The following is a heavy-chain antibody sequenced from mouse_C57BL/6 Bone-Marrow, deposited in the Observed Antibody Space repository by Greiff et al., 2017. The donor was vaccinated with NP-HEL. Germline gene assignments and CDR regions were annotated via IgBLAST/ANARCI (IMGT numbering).Heavy chain of an antibody. CDR3: ARQGGLGLGFAC. CDR2: ISNGGGST. CDR1: GFTFSDYY. J-gene: IGHJ3*01. Sequence: EVQLVESGGGLVQPGGSLKLSCAASGFTFSDYYMYWVRQTPEKRLEWVAYISNGGGSTYYPDTVKGRFTISRDNAKNTLYLQMSRLKSEDTAMYYCARQGGLGLGFACWGQGTLVTVSA. D-gene: IGHD3-3*01. V-gene: IGHV5-12*01.